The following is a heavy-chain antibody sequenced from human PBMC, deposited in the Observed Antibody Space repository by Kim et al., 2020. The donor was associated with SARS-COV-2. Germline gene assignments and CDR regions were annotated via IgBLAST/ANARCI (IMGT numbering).Heavy chain of an antibody. J-gene: IGHJ6*02. D-gene: IGHD3-10*01. Sequence: SETLSLTCTVSGGSISSYYWSWIRQPPGKGLEWIGYIYYSGSTNYNPSLKSRVTISVDTSKNQFSLKLSSVTAADTAVYYCARERTRVRGAPGPYYYYGMDVWGHGTTVTVSS. CDR2: IYYSGST. CDR1: GGSISSYY. CDR3: ARERTRVRGAPGPYYYYGMDV. V-gene: IGHV4-59*01.